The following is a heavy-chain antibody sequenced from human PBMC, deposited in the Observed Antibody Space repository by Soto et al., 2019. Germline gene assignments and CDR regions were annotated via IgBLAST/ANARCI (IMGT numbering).Heavy chain of an antibody. D-gene: IGHD7-27*01. CDR3: ASPLTGYWYFDL. Sequence: SETLSLTCTVSGGSISSGSYYWGWIRQPPGKGLEWIGSIYYSGSTYYNPSLKSRVTISVDTSKNQFSLKLSSVTAADTAVYYCASPLTGYWYFDLWGRGTLVTVSS. CDR2: IYYSGST. J-gene: IGHJ2*01. V-gene: IGHV4-39*01. CDR1: GGSISSGSYY.